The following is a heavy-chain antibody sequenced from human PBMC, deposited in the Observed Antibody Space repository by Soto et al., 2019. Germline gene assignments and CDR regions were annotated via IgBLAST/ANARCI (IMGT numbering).Heavy chain of an antibody. CDR1: GFTFSSYA. Sequence: GGSLRLSCAASGFTFSSYAMSWVRQAPGKGLEWVSAISGSGGSTYYAGSVKGRFTISRDNSKNTLYLQMNSLRAEDTAVYYCAKDLYYDILTGYYGYYFDYWGQGTLVTVSS. CDR2: ISGSGGST. D-gene: IGHD3-9*01. CDR3: AKDLYYDILTGYYGYYFDY. J-gene: IGHJ4*02. V-gene: IGHV3-23*01.